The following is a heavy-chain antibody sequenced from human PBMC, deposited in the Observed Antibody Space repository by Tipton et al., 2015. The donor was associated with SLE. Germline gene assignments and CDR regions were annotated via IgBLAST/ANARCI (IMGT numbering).Heavy chain of an antibody. Sequence: GSLRLSCAASGFTFRSYAMSWVRQAPGKGLEWVSAISGSGGSTSYAASVKGQFTISRDNSKNTLYLQMNSLRAEDTAVYYCARDLVEWELRGHDAFDIWGQGTMVTVSS. CDR3: ARDLVEWELRGHDAFDI. CDR2: ISGSGGST. J-gene: IGHJ3*02. CDR1: GFTFRSYA. D-gene: IGHD1-26*01. V-gene: IGHV3-23*01.